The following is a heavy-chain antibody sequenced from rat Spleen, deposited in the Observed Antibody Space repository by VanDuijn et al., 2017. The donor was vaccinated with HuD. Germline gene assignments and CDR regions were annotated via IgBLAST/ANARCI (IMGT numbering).Heavy chain of an antibody. CDR2: ISYSGST. J-gene: IGHJ2*01. CDR1: GYSITSNY. V-gene: IGHV3-1*01. CDR3: ARDNNYKAY. Sequence: EVQLQESGPGLVKPSQSLSLTCSVTGYSITSNYWGWIRKFPGNKMEWIGHISYSGSTSYNPSLKSRISITRDTSKNQFFLQVNSVTTEDTATYYCARDNNYKAYWGQGVMVTVSS. D-gene: IGHD1-10*01.